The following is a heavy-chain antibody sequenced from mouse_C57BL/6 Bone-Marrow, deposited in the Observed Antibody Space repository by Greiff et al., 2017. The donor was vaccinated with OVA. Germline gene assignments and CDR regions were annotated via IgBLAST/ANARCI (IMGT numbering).Heavy chain of an antibody. V-gene: IGHV2-2*01. Sequence: QVQLQQSGPGLVQPSQCLSITCTVSGFSFTSYGVNWVRQSPGKGLEWLGVIWSGGSTDYNAAFISRLSISKDNSNSQVFFKMNSLQADDTAIYYCASLTVTEHAMYYWGQGTSVTVST. CDR3: ASLTVTEHAMYY. D-gene: IGHD4-1*01. CDR1: GFSFTSYG. J-gene: IGHJ4*01. CDR2: IWSGGST.